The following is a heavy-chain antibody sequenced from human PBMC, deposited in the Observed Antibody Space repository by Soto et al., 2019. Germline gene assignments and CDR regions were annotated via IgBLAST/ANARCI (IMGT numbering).Heavy chain of an antibody. J-gene: IGHJ4*02. Sequence: QVQLVESGGGVVQPGRSLRLSCAASGFTFSSYAMHWVRQAPGKGLEWVAVISYDGSNKYYADSVKGRFTISRDNSKNTLYLQMNSLRAEDTAVYYCARVLRFGELLPPPDYGGQGTLVTVSS. CDR1: GFTFSSYA. D-gene: IGHD3-10*01. CDR3: ARVLRFGELLPPPDY. CDR2: ISYDGSNK. V-gene: IGHV3-30-3*01.